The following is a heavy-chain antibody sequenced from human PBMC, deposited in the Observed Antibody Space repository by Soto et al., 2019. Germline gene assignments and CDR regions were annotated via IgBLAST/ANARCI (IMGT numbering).Heavy chain of an antibody. CDR2: IYYSGST. D-gene: IGHD6-6*01. J-gene: IGHJ6*03. CDR1: GGSISSGGYY. Sequence: SETLSLTCTVSGGSISSGGYYWSLIRQHPGKGLEWIGYIYYSGSTYYNPSLKSRVTISVDTSKNQLSLKLSSVTAADTAVYYCARVGEAARPRGTYYYYYYMDVWGKGTTVTVSS. V-gene: IGHV4-31*03. CDR3: ARVGEAARPRGTYYYYYYMDV.